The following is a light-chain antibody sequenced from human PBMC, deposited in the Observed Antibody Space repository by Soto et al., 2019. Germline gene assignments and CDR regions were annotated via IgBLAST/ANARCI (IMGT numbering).Light chain of an antibody. Sequence: QSALTQPASVSGSPGQSITVSCTGTTSDVGAYNYVSWYQHHPGRAPKLMIFEVSNRPSGVSNRFSASKSGHTASLTISGLQAEDEADYYRSSYTNRDTLVFGGGTKVTVL. V-gene: IGLV2-14*01. CDR2: EVS. CDR1: TSDVGAYNY. CDR3: SSYTNRDTLV. J-gene: IGLJ3*02.